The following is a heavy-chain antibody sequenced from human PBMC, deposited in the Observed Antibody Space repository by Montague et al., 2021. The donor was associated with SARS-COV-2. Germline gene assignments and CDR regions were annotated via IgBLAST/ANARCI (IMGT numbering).Heavy chain of an antibody. CDR2: IDDDGTNT. CDR3: ARMPMRNGHGYGDVFDV. Sequence: SLRLSCAVSGFTFRTYWMHWVRQAPGKGLEWVSRIDDDGTNTIYADSVKGRFTISRDSAKSTLYLQMNSLRAGDTAVYYCARMPMRNGHGYGDVFDVWGQGTMVTVSP. V-gene: IGHV3-74*01. D-gene: IGHD6-13*01. CDR1: GFTFRTYW. J-gene: IGHJ3*01.